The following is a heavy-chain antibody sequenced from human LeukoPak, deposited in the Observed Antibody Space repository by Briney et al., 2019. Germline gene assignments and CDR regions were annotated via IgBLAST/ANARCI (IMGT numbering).Heavy chain of an antibody. CDR3: ASGLELDY. CDR2: ISLDGSNK. J-gene: IGHJ4*02. Sequence: QSGGSLRLSCAASRFTFSSYAMHWVRQAPGKGLEWVAVISLDGSNKYYADSVKGRFTISRDNSKNTLYLQMNSLRAEDTAVYYCASGLELDYWGQGTLVTVSS. CDR1: RFTFSSYA. V-gene: IGHV3-30*04.